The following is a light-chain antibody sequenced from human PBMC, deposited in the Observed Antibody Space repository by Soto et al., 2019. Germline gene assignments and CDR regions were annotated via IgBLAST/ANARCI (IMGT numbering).Light chain of an antibody. V-gene: IGKV1-5*03. J-gene: IGKJ1*01. CDR3: QQYNSYST. CDR2: KAS. Sequence: DIQMTQSPSSLSASVGDRVTITCRASQSISSWLAWYQQTPGKAPKLLIYKASSLESGVPSRFSGSGSGTEFTLTISSLQPDDFATYYCQQYNSYSTFGQGTKVDIK. CDR1: QSISSW.